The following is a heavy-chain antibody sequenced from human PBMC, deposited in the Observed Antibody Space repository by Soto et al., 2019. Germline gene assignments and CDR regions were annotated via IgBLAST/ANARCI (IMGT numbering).Heavy chain of an antibody. CDR3: ARGQTTVTPGDY. Sequence: QVQLQESGPGLVKPSETLSLTCSVSGGSITSYYWNWIRQAPGKGLEWIGFFFFSGTTSYNPSLKSRVTMSVDTSKNHFSLSLTSVTAADTAVYYCARGQTTVTPGDYWGQGTLVTVSS. D-gene: IGHD4-17*01. V-gene: IGHV4-59*01. CDR2: FFFSGTT. J-gene: IGHJ4*02. CDR1: GGSITSYY.